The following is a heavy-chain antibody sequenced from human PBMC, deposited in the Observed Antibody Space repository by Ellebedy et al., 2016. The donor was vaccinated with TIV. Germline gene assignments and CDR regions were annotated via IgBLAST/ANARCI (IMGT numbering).Heavy chain of an antibody. Sequence: MPSETLSLTCTVSGGSISSYYWSWIRQPPGKGLEWIGYIYYSGSTNYNPSLKSRVTISVDTSKNQFSLKLSSVTAADMAVYYCARLGFLEWSYYYYGMDVWGQGTTVTVSS. J-gene: IGHJ6*02. V-gene: IGHV4-59*01. CDR2: IYYSGST. D-gene: IGHD3-3*01. CDR3: ARLGFLEWSYYYYGMDV. CDR1: GGSISSYY.